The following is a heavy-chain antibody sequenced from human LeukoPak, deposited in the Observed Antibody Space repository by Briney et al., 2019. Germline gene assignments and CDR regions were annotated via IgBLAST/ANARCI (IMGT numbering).Heavy chain of an antibody. CDR3: ARATIGADSYYYYMDV. CDR1: GFTFSSYW. Sequence: ASLRLSCAASGFTFSSYWMSWVRQAPGKGLEWVANIKQNGSEKFYVDSVKGRFTISRDNAKNSLYLQMNTLRAEDTAVYYCARATIGADSYYYYMDVWGKGTTVTVSS. D-gene: IGHD3-9*01. J-gene: IGHJ6*03. V-gene: IGHV3-7*04. CDR2: IKQNGSEK.